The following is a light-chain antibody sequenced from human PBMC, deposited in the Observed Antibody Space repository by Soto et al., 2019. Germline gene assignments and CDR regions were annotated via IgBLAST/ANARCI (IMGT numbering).Light chain of an antibody. J-gene: IGLJ3*02. V-gene: IGLV2-11*01. Sequence: QSALTQPRSVSGSPGQSVTISCTGTSSDVGRYNSVSWYQQHPGKAPKLMIDDVTKRPSGVPDRFSGSKSGNTASLTISGLQAEDEADYYCCSYAGSYTLRMFGGGTKLTVL. CDR1: SSDVGRYNS. CDR3: CSYAGSYTLRM. CDR2: DVT.